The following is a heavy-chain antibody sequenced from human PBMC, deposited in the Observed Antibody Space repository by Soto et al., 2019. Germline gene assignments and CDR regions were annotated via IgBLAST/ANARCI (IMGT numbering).Heavy chain of an antibody. D-gene: IGHD3-22*01. CDR1: GYTFTGYY. Sequence: QVQLVQSGAEVEKPGASVKVSCKASGYTFTGYYMHWVRQAPGQGLEWMGWINPNSGGTNYAQKFQGRVTMTRDTSISTAYMELSRLRSDDTAVYYCARGASCYYDSSGYYPNWYFDLWGRGTLVTVSS. V-gene: IGHV1-2*02. CDR2: INPNSGGT. CDR3: ARGASCYYDSSGYYPNWYFDL. J-gene: IGHJ2*01.